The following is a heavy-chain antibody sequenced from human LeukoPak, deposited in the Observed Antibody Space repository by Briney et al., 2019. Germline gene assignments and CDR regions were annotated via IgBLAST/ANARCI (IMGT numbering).Heavy chain of an antibody. Sequence: SETLSLTCAVYGGSFSGYYWSWIRQPPGKGLEWIGEINHSGSTNYNPSLKSQVTISVDTSKNQFSLKLSSVTAADTAVYYCARTTRPTSYDSSGYSHWGQGTLVTVSS. CDR2: INHSGST. J-gene: IGHJ4*02. CDR1: GGSFSGYY. D-gene: IGHD3-22*01. CDR3: ARTTRPTSYDSSGYSH. V-gene: IGHV4-34*01.